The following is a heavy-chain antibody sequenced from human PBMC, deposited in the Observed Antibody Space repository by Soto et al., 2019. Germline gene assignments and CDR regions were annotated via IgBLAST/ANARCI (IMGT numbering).Heavy chain of an antibody. Sequence: GGSLRLSCAASGFTFSSYAMHWVRQAPGKGLEWVAVISYDGSNKYYADSVKGRFTISRDNSKNTLYLQMNSLRAEDTAVYYCARDPGPSGSYYWFDYWGQGTLVTVSS. CDR1: GFTFSSYA. V-gene: IGHV3-30-3*01. CDR3: ARDPGPSGSYYWFDY. D-gene: IGHD1-26*01. CDR2: ISYDGSNK. J-gene: IGHJ4*02.